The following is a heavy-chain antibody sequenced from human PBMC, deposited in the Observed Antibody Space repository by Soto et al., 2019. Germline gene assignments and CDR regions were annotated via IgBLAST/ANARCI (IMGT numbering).Heavy chain of an antibody. D-gene: IGHD5-12*01. CDR2: IWNDGSNK. Sequence: QVQLVESGGGVVQPGRSLRLSCAASGFTFRDHAMHWVRQAPGKGREWLAIIWNDGSNKFYAGSVQGRFTISRDNSKNRVDLKMNPLSEEETAVYDGARALFPDVDISCMEVWVQGTTCTVCS. CDR3: ARALFPDVDISCMEV. V-gene: IGHV3-33*01. J-gene: IGHJ6*02. CDR1: GFTFRDHA.